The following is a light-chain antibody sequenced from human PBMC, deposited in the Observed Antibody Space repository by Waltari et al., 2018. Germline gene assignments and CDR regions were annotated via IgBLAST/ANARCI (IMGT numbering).Light chain of an antibody. V-gene: IGKV1-5*03. CDR2: KAS. Sequence: DIPLTQSPSTLSASAGDRVPITCPASQSISSWLAWYQQKPGKAPKLLIYKASSLESGVPSRFSGSGSGTEFTLTISSLQPDDFATYYCQQYNSYPVTFGQGTKLEIK. J-gene: IGKJ2*01. CDR3: QQYNSYPVT. CDR1: QSISSW.